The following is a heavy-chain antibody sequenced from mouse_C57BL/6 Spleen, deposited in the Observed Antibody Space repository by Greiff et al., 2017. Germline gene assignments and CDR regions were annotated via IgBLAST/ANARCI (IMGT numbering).Heavy chain of an antibody. J-gene: IGHJ3*01. CDR1: GYAFSSSW. V-gene: IGHV1-82*01. CDR3: ARGNPFAY. Sequence: VQGVESGPELVKPGASVKISCKASGYAFSSSWLNWVKQRPGKGLEWIGRIYPGDGDTNYNGKFQGKATLTADKSSSTAYMQLSSLTSEDSAVYFCARGNPFAYWGQGTLVTVSA. CDR2: IYPGDGDT.